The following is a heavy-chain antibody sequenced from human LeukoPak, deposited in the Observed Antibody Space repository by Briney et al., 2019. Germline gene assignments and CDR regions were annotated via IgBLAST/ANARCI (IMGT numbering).Heavy chain of an antibody. V-gene: IGHV3-9*01. J-gene: IGHJ6*02. Sequence: GRSLRLSCAASGFTFDDYAMHWVRQAPGKGLEWVSGISWNSGSIGCADSVKGRFTISRDNAKNSLYLQMNSLRAEDTALYYCAKSTEPPEDYYYGMDVWGQGTTVTVSS. CDR3: AKSTEPPEDYYYGMDV. D-gene: IGHD1-14*01. CDR1: GFTFDDYA. CDR2: ISWNSGSI.